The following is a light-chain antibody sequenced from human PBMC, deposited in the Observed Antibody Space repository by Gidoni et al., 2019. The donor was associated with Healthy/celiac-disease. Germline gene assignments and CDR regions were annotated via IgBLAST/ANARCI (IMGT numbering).Light chain of an antibody. CDR3: QQYDTLPG. V-gene: IGKV1-33*01. CDR2: DAS. Sequence: DIQMTQSPSSLSASVGDSVTITCQASQDSSNYLNWYQQKPGNAPTLLIYDASNLETGVPSSVSGSGSGTDFTFTIRSLQHEDIATYYCQQYDTLPGFGQGTKLEIK. J-gene: IGKJ2*03. CDR1: QDSSNY.